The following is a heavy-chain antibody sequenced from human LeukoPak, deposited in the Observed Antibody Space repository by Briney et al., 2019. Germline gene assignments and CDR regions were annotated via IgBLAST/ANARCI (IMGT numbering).Heavy chain of an antibody. D-gene: IGHD1-26*01. CDR2: INHSGST. CDR1: GGSFSGYY. CDR3: ARGVGAYYMDV. J-gene: IGHJ6*03. V-gene: IGHV4-34*01. Sequence: KPSETLSLTCAVYGGSFSGYYWSWIRQPPGKGLEWIGEINHSGSTNYNPSLKSRVTISVDTSKNQFSLKLSSVTAADTALYYCARGVGAYYMDVWGKGTTVAISS.